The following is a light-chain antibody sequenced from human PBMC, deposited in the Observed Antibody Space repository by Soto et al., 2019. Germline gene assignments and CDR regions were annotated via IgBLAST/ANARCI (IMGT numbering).Light chain of an antibody. CDR3: AAWDDSLSGNVV. V-gene: IGLV1-47*02. Sequence: QSVLTQPPSASGTPGQRFTISCSGSSSNIGSNYVYWYQQLPGTAPKLLICSNNQRPSGVPDRFSGSKSGTSASLAISGLRSEDEADYYCAAWDDSLSGNVVFGGGTKLTVL. J-gene: IGLJ2*01. CDR2: SNN. CDR1: SSNIGSNY.